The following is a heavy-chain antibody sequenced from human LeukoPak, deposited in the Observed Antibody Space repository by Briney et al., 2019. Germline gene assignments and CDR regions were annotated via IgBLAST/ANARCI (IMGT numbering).Heavy chain of an antibody. CDR1: GGSISSGGYY. V-gene: IGHV4-31*03. D-gene: IGHD3-10*01. CDR2: IYYSGST. Sequence: SETLSLTCTVSGGSISSGGYYWSWIRQHPGKGLEWIGYIYYSGSTYYNPSLKSRVTITVDTSKNQFSLKLSSVTAADTAVYYCAYYGSGIRTSWGHGTLVTVSS. J-gene: IGHJ5*01. CDR3: AYYGSGIRTS.